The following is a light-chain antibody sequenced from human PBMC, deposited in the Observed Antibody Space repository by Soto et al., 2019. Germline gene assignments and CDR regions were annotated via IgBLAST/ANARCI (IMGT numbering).Light chain of an antibody. J-gene: IGKJ4*01. CDR3: QQDGSSPI. CDR2: GAS. CDR1: QSVSSSY. Sequence: EIVLTQSPGTLSLSPGERATLSCRASQSVSSSYLAWYQQKPGQAPRLLIYGASSRATGIPDRFSGSGSGTDFTLTISRLEPEDFAVYYCQQDGSSPIFGGGTKVEIK. V-gene: IGKV3-20*01.